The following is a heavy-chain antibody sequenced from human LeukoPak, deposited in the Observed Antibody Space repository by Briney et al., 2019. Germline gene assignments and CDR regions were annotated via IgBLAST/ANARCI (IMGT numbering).Heavy chain of an antibody. CDR2: IYYSGST. D-gene: IGHD5-18*01. CDR1: GYSISSGYY. Sequence: SETLSLTCTVSGYSISSGYYWGWIRQPPGKGLEWIGTIYYSGSTYYNPSLKSRVTISVDTSKNQFSLKLSSVTAADTAVYYCATRGYSYGPDYWGQGTLVTVSS. CDR3: ATRGYSYGPDY. J-gene: IGHJ4*02. V-gene: IGHV4-38-2*02.